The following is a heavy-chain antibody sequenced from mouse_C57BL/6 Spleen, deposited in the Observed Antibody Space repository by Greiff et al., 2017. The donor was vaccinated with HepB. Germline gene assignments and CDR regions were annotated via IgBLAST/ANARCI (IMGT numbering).Heavy chain of an antibody. J-gene: IGHJ3*01. Sequence: VKLMESGAELVRPGASVKLSCKASGYTFTDYYINWVKQRPGQGLEWIARIYPGSGNTYYNEKFKGKATLTAEKSSSTAYMQLSSLTSEDSAVYFCARRILRGSGGFAYWGQGTLVTVPA. CDR3: ARRILRGSGGFAY. CDR2: IYPGSGNT. D-gene: IGHD1-1*01. CDR1: GYTFTDYY. V-gene: IGHV1-76*01.